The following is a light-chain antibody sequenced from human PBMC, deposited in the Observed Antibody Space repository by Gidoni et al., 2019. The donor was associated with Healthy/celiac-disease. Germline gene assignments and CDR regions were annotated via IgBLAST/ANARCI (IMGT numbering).Light chain of an antibody. CDR3: ETWDSSLSIHWV. J-gene: IGLJ3*02. V-gene: IGLV1-51*01. CDR1: SSNSGNNY. CDR2: ENN. Sequence: QSVLTQPPSVSAAPGQKVTISCPGSSSNSGNNYASWYQQHPGTAPQLLIYENNNRTSGIPGRFSGSTAGTSATLGITRLRTGDEADYYDETWDSSLSIHWVFGGGTKLTVL.